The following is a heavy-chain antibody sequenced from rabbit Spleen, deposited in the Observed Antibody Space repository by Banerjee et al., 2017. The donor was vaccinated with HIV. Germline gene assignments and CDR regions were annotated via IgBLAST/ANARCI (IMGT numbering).Heavy chain of an antibody. CDR1: GFDLSSQHY. V-gene: IGHV1S45*01. J-gene: IGHJ6*01. Sequence: QEQLVESGGGLVQPEGSLTLTCTASGFDLSSQHYMCWVRQAPGKGLEWIACIYGGSSGSTYHASWAKGRFAITKTSSTTVTLQMTSLTAADTATYFCARDTGSSFSSYGMDRWGPGTLGTVS. CDR2: IYGGSSGST. D-gene: IGHD8-1*01. CDR3: ARDTGSSFSSYGMDR.